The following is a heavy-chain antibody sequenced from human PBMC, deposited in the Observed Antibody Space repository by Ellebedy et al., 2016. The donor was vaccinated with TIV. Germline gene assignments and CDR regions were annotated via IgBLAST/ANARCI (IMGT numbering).Heavy chain of an antibody. CDR2: IKQDGSEK. Sequence: GESLKISCAASGFTFSSYWMSWVRQAPGKGLEWVANIKQDGSEKYYVGSVKGRFTISRDNAKNSLYLQMNSLRAEDTAVYYCARDRKVVTAIREYYYYYGMDVWGQGTTVTVSS. D-gene: IGHD2-21*02. CDR1: GFTFSSYW. CDR3: ARDRKVVTAIREYYYYYGMDV. V-gene: IGHV3-7*01. J-gene: IGHJ6*02.